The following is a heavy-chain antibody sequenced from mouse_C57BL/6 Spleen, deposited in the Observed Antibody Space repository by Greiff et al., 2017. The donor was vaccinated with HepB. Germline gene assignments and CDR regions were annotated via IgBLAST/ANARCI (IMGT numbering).Heavy chain of an antibody. CDR3: ARGGIRNAMDY. Sequence: EVHLVESGGGLVQPGGSLKLSCAASGFTFSDYYMYWVRQTPEKRLEWVAYISNGGGSTYYPDTVKGRFTISRDNAKNTLYLQMSRLKSEDTAMYYCARGGIRNAMDYWGQGTSVTVSS. D-gene: IGHD2-4*01. CDR1: GFTFSDYY. V-gene: IGHV5-12*01. CDR2: ISNGGGST. J-gene: IGHJ4*01.